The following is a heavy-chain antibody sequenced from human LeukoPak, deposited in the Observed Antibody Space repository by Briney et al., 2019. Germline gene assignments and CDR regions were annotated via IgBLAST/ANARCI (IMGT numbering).Heavy chain of an antibody. J-gene: IGHJ4*02. Sequence: VASVKVSCKASGFTFTSSAMQWVRQARGQRLEWIGWIVVGSGNTNYAQKFQERVTITRDLSTSTAYMELSSLRSEDTAVYYCARGPKAFDYWGQGTLVTVSS. V-gene: IGHV1-58*02. CDR2: IVVGSGNT. CDR3: ARGPKAFDY. CDR1: GFTFTSSA.